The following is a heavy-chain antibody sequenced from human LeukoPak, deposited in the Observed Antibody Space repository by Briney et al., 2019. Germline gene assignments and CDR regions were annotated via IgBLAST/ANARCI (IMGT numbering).Heavy chain of an antibody. CDR2: ISAYNGNT. D-gene: IGHD4-17*01. CDR1: RYTFTSYG. V-gene: IGHV1-18*01. J-gene: IGHJ6*02. CDR3: VRDKKHDYGDYFNPCYYYYYYGMDV. Sequence: GASVKVSCKASRYTFTSYGISWVRQAPGQGLEGMGWISAYNGNTNYAQKLQGRVTMTTDTSTSTAYMGLRSLRSDDTAVYYCVRDKKHDYGDYFNPCYYYYYYGMDVWGQGTTVTVSS.